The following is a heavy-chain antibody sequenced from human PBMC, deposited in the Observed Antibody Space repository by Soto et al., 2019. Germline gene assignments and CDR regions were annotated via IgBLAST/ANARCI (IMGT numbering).Heavy chain of an antibody. CDR1: GGSISSSSYY. V-gene: IGHV4-39*01. J-gene: IGHJ5*02. CDR3: ASPKIAFYNWFDP. D-gene: IGHD3-3*02. CDR2: IYYSGST. Sequence: QLQLQESGPGLVKPSETLSLTCTVSGGSISSSSYYWGWIRQPPGKGLEWIGSIYYSGSTYYHPSHKRRVTITVETSKNQFSLKLSSGTAADTAVYYCASPKIAFYNWFDPWGQGTLVTVSS.